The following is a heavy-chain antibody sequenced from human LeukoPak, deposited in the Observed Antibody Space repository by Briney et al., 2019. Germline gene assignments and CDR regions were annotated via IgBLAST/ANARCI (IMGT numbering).Heavy chain of an antibody. D-gene: IGHD5-18*01. CDR1: DGSISRNKFY. V-gene: IGHV4-39*07. Sequence: SETLSLTCSVSDGSISRNKFYWGWIRQPPGKGLEWIGSISYSGSTYYNPSLKSRVTISADTSKNQFYLNLNSVTAADTAVYYCAVDKAAVTWDWFDPWGQGIPVIVSS. CDR2: ISYSGST. CDR3: AVDKAAVTWDWFDP. J-gene: IGHJ5*02.